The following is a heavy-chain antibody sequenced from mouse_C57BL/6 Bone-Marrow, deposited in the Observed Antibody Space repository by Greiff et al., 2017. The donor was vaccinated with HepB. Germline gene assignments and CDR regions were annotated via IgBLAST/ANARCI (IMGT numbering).Heavy chain of an antibody. CDR3: TREGRGSLFAY. Sequence: EVNVVESGEGLVKPGGSLKLSCAASGFTFSSYAMSWVRQTPEKRLEWVAYISSGGDYIYYADTVKGRFTISRDNARNTLYLQMSSLKSEDTAMYYCTREGRGSLFAYWGQGTLVTVSA. CDR2: ISSGGDYI. CDR1: GFTFSSYA. J-gene: IGHJ3*01. D-gene: IGHD3-1*01. V-gene: IGHV5-9-1*02.